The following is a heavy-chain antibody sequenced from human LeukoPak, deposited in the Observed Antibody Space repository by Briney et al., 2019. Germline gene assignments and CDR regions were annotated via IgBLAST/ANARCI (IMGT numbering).Heavy chain of an antibody. Sequence: GGSLRLSCAASGFTFSSYWMNWVRQSPGKGLEWVSSISRSSTYTYYADSLKGRIAISRDNSKNSLYLQMNSLRVEDTAVYYCARGGGDSGYDYDDFWGQGTLVTVSS. CDR2: ISRSSTYT. CDR1: GFTFSSYW. J-gene: IGHJ4*02. D-gene: IGHD5-12*01. V-gene: IGHV3-21*01. CDR3: ARGGGDSGYDYDDF.